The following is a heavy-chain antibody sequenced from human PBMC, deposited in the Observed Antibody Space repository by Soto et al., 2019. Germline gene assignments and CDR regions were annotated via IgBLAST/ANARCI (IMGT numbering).Heavy chain of an antibody. CDR1: GGSISSSSYY. CDR2: IYYSGST. J-gene: IGHJ4*02. Sequence: SETLSLTCTVSGGSISSSSYYWGWIRQPPGKGLEWIGSIYYSGSTYYNPSLKSRVTISVDTSKNQFSLKLSSVTAADTAVYYCARKVHAADWGQGTLVTVSS. D-gene: IGHD6-25*01. CDR3: ARKVHAAD. V-gene: IGHV4-39*01.